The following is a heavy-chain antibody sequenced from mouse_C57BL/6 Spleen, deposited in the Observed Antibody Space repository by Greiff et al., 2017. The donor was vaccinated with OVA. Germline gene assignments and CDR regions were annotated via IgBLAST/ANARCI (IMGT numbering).Heavy chain of an antibody. J-gene: IGHJ1*03. V-gene: IGHV1-55*01. CDR1: GYTFTSYW. Sequence: QVQLQQPGAELVKPGASVKMSCKASGYTFTSYWITWVSQRPGQGLEWFGDIYPGSGSTNNNEKFKSKATLTVDTSSSTAYMQLSSLTSEDSAVYYCARYTTVVNWYFDVWGTGTTVTVSS. D-gene: IGHD1-1*01. CDR3: ARYTTVVNWYFDV. CDR2: IYPGSGST.